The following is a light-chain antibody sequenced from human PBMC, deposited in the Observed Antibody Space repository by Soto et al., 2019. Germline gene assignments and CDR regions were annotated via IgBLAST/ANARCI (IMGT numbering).Light chain of an antibody. CDR3: MQALRTPYT. CDR1: QSLLHSNGYKY. V-gene: IGKV2-28*01. Sequence: DTVMTQSPFSLPVTPGEPASISCRSSQSLLHSNGYKYLDWYLQKPGQSPQLLIYMSSNLASGVPDRFRGSGSGTDFTLKISRVEAEEVGVYYCMQALRTPYTFGQGTRLEIK. J-gene: IGKJ5*01. CDR2: MSS.